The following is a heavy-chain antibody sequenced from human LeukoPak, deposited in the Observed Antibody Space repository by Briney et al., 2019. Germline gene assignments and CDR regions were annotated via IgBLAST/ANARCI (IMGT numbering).Heavy chain of an antibody. CDR3: ARGTMVRGVIIDY. V-gene: IGHV1-69*04. D-gene: IGHD3-10*01. CDR1: GGTFSSYA. J-gene: IGHJ4*02. Sequence: SVKVCCKASGGTFSSYAISWVRQAPGQGLEWMGRIIPILGIANYAQKFQGRVTITADKSTSTAYMELSSLRSEDTAVYYCARGTMVRGVIIDYWGQGTLVTVSS. CDR2: IIPILGIA.